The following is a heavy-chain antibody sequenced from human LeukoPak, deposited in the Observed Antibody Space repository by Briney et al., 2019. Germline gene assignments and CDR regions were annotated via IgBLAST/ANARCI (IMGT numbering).Heavy chain of an antibody. CDR1: DASISSDY. Sequence: PSETLSLTCTVSDASISSDYWTWIRQPPGKGLECVGYIHYSGNTNYTPYVKSRVTISLDTSRKQLSLGLSSLTAADTAVYYCAAGGDGMATILAEYWGQGTLVTVSS. J-gene: IGHJ4*02. CDR3: AAGGDGMATILAEY. CDR2: IHYSGNT. D-gene: IGHD5-24*01. V-gene: IGHV4-59*08.